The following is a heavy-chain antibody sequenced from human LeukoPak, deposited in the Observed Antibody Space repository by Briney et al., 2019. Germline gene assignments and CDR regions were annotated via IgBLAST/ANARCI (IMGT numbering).Heavy chain of an antibody. CDR2: IWHDGSIK. J-gene: IGHJ4*02. Sequence: PGGSLRLSCAASGFTFSTYGMHWVRQAPGKGLEWVAVIWHDGSIKYYADSVKGRFTISRDNSRNTLYLQMNSLRAEDTAVYYCAKDRGSSWYFDYWGQGTLVTVSS. CDR3: AKDRGSSWYFDY. D-gene: IGHD6-13*01. V-gene: IGHV3-30*02. CDR1: GFTFSTYG.